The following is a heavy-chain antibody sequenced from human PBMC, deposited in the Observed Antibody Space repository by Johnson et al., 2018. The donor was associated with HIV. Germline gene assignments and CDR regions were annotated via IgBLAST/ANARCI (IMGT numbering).Heavy chain of an antibody. D-gene: IGHD1-26*01. V-gene: IGHV3-23*04. Sequence: VQLVESGGDVARPGGSLRLSCEASGFTFSSYAMSWVRQAPGKGLEWVSAISGSGGSTYYADSVKGRFTISRDNSQNTLYLQMNSLKTEDTSLYYCARVKGATNALDIWGPGTLVTVSS. CDR1: GFTFSSYA. CDR2: ISGSGGST. CDR3: ARVKGATNALDI. J-gene: IGHJ3*02.